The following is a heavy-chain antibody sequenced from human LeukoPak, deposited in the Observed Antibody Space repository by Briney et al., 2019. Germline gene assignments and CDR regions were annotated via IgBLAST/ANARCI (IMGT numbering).Heavy chain of an antibody. J-gene: IGHJ5*02. CDR2: IYYSGST. CDR1: GGSISSYY. V-gene: IGHV4-59*01. Sequence: SETLSLTCTVSGGSISSYYWSWIRQPPGKGLEWIGYIYYSGSTNYNPSLKGRVTISVDTSKNQFSLKLSSVTAADTAVYYCARDTYYYGSGSYWDWFDPWGQGTLVTVSS. CDR3: ARDTYYYGSGSYWDWFDP. D-gene: IGHD3-10*01.